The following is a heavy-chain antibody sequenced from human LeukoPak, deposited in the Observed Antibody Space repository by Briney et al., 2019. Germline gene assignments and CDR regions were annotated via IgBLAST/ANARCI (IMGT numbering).Heavy chain of an antibody. CDR1: GGSISSSSYY. V-gene: IGHV4-39*02. D-gene: IGHD3-9*01. J-gene: IGHJ4*02. CDR3: AKDGNRRYFDWLFPSWYFDY. Sequence: PSETLSLTCTVSGGSISSSSYYWGWIRQPPGKGLEWIGSIYYSGSTYYNPSLKSRVTISVDTSKNQFSLKLSSVTAADTAVYYCAKDGNRRYFDWLFPSWYFDYWGQGTLVTVSS. CDR2: IYYSGST.